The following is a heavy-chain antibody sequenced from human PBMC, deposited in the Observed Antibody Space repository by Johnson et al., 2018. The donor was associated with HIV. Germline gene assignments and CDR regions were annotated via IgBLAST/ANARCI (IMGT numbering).Heavy chain of an antibody. CDR3: ATADRDAFDI. Sequence: VQLVESGGGLIQPGGSLRLSCAVSGFTVSSNYMSWVRQAPGKGLEWVSVSYTDGSTYYTDSVKGRFTIPRDNSKNTLFLQMNSLRAEDTGVYYCATADRDAFDIWGQGTMVIVSS. V-gene: IGHV3-53*01. CDR1: GFTVSSNY. J-gene: IGHJ3*02. CDR2: SYTDGST.